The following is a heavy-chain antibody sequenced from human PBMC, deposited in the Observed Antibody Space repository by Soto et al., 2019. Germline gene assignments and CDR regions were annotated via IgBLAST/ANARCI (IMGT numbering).Heavy chain of an antibody. Sequence: SDTLSLTFTVSGGSISSIGYYWGWIRQPPGKGLEGVGTIYYTGTTYYNPSLKTRLTIYVDTSKNQFSLKLSSVTAADTAVYFCARYYDSRDRPYFDXWGQGMLVTVSX. CDR1: GGSISSIGYY. CDR2: IYYTGTT. J-gene: IGHJ1*01. D-gene: IGHD3-22*01. V-gene: IGHV4-39*01. CDR3: ARYYDSRDRPYFDX.